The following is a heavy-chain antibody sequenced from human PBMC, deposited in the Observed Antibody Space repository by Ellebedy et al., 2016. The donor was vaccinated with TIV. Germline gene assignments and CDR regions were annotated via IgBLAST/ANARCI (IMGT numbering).Heavy chain of an antibody. CDR3: AKENYGMDV. CDR1: GGSFSGHY. V-gene: IGHV4-34*01. Sequence: MPSETLSLTCAVYGGSFSGHYWSWIRQPPGKGLAWIGEINHSGSTTYNPSLKSRVTISVDTSKNQFSLNLNSVSAADTAVYYCAKENYGMDVWGQGTTVIVSS. CDR2: INHSGST. J-gene: IGHJ6*02.